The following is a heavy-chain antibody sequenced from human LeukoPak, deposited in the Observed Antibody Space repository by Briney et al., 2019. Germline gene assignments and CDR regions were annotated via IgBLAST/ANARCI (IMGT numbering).Heavy chain of an antibody. J-gene: IGHJ4*02. D-gene: IGHD5-18*01. CDR2: TTNTPNAYST. V-gene: IGHV3-72*01. Sequence: GGSLRLSCAASGFTFTNHYMDWVRQAPGMGLEWIARTTNTPNAYSTAYAASVRGRFTVSRDDSKSLLHLQMSSLKTDDTAVYCCGRDTATAIDYWGRGTLATVSS. CDR1: GFTFTNHY. CDR3: GRDTATAIDY.